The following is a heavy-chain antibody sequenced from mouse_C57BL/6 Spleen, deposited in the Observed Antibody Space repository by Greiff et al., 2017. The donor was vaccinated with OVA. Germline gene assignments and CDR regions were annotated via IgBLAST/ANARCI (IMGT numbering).Heavy chain of an antibody. CDR3: ASSGSSYSYFDY. V-gene: IGHV1-64*01. CDR2: IHPNTGST. D-gene: IGHD1-1*01. Sequence: QVHVKQSGAELVKPGASVKLSCKASGYTFTSYWMHWVQQRPGQGLEWIGMIHPNTGSTNYNEKFKSKATLTGDKSASTDYIQLSSLAAEDSSVYYCASSGSSYSYFDYWGQGTTLTVSS. J-gene: IGHJ2*01. CDR1: GYTFTSYW.